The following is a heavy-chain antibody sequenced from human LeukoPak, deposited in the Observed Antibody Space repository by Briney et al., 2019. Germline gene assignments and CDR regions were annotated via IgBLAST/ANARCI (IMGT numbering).Heavy chain of an antibody. CDR1: GGSISSSSYY. V-gene: IGHV4-39*07. Sequence: SETLSLTCTVSGGSISSSSYYWGWIRQPPGKGLEWIGSIYYSGSTYYNPSLKSRVTISVDTSKNQFSLKLSSVTAADTAVYYCASGEGNLFDYWGQGTLVSVSS. CDR3: ASGEGNLFDY. J-gene: IGHJ4*02. CDR2: IYYSGST.